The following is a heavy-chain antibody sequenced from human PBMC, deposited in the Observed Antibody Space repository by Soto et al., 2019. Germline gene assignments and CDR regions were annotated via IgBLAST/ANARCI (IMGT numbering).Heavy chain of an antibody. D-gene: IGHD3-22*01. CDR2: ITGSDGRT. CDR3: AKATYDTTFYTSSFDN. J-gene: IGHJ1*01. V-gene: IGHV3-23*01. CDR1: EFTFKNYA. Sequence: GGSLILSCAASEFTFKNYAMTWVRQAPGKGLEWVSLITGSDGRTYYADSVKGRFTISRDNSKNTLFLQMDSLRPEDTALYYCAKATYDTTFYTSSFDNRGQGTLVTVSS.